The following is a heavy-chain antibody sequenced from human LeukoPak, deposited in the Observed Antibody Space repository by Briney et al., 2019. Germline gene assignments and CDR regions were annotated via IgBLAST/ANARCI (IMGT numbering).Heavy chain of an antibody. V-gene: IGHV3-9*01. D-gene: IGHD6-19*01. J-gene: IGHJ6*02. Sequence: QPGGSLRLSCAASGFTFDDYAMHWVRHAPGKGLEWVSGISWNSGSIGYADSVKGRFTISRDNAKNSLYLQMNSLRAEDTAVYYCAKYVAGTASGMDVWGQGTTVTVSS. CDR2: ISWNSGSI. CDR3: AKYVAGTASGMDV. CDR1: GFTFDDYA.